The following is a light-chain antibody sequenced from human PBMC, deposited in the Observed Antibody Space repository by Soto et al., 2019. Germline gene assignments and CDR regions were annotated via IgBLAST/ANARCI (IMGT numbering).Light chain of an antibody. Sequence: QSALTQPASVSGSPGQSITISCTGTSSDVGSYNLVSWYQQHPGKAPKLMIYKGSKRPSGVSNRFSGSKSGNTASLTISGLQAEDEADYYCCSYAGSSTVFGTGTKVTVL. J-gene: IGLJ1*01. CDR3: CSYAGSSTV. CDR2: KGS. CDR1: SSDVGSYNL. V-gene: IGLV2-23*01.